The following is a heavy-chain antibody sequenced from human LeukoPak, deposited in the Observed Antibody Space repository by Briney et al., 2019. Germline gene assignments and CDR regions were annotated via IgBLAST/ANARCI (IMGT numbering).Heavy chain of an antibody. D-gene: IGHD2-15*01. Sequence: GASVKVSCKASGYTFTSYYMHWVRQAPGQGLEWMGIINPSGGSTSSAQKFQGRVTMTRDTSTSTVYMELSSLRSEDTAVYYCARDAGGPSYYYGMDVWGKGTTVTVSS. J-gene: IGHJ6*04. CDR2: INPSGGST. V-gene: IGHV1-46*01. CDR3: ARDAGGPSYYYGMDV. CDR1: GYTFTSYY.